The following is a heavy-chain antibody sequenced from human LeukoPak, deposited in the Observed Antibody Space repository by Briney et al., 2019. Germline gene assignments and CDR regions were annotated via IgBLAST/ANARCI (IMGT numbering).Heavy chain of an antibody. CDR1: GFTFTTYW. J-gene: IGHJ4*02. V-gene: IGHV3-74*01. CDR3: ARAGSGSYRHDY. CDR2: INSDGSIT. Sequence: GGSLRLSCAASGFTFTTYWMHWVRQAPGKGLVWVSHINSDGSITSYADSVKGRFTISRDNAKNSLYLQMNSLRDEDTAVYYCARAGSGSYRHDYWGQGTLVTVSS. D-gene: IGHD3-10*01.